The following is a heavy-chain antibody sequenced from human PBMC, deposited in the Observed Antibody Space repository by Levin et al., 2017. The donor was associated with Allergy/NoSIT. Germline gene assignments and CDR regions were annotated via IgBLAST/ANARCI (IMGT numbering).Heavy chain of an antibody. D-gene: IGHD3-10*01. CDR2: ISYDGSNK. CDR3: ARDGSGTMVQGPPVYYYYYMDV. Sequence: GESLKISCAASGFTFSSYAMHWVRQAPGKGLEWVAVISYDGSNKYYADSVKGRFTISRDNSKNTLYLQMNSLRAEDTAVYYCARDGSGTMVQGPPVYYYYYMDVWGKGTTVTVSS. V-gene: IGHV3-30-3*01. J-gene: IGHJ6*03. CDR1: GFTFSSYA.